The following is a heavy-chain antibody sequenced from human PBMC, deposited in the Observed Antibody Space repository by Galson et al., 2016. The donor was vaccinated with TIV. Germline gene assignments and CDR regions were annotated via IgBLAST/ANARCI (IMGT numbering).Heavy chain of an antibody. J-gene: IGHJ3*01. Sequence: CAISGDSVPSNSAAWNWIRQSPSRGLEWLGRTYCRSRCYYDYAVSVKSRTTIESDTSKNQFSLQLNSVTSEDTAVYYCARAAGRNGATCHATCESFDFWGQGTKVTVSS. V-gene: IGHV6-1*01. D-gene: IGHD3-10*01. CDR3: ARAAGRNGATCHATCESFDF. CDR1: GDSVPSNSAA. CDR2: TYCRSRCYY.